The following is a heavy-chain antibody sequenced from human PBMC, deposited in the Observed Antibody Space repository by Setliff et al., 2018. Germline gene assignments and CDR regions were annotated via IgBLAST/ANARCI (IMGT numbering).Heavy chain of an antibody. V-gene: IGHV4-59*11. CDR3: ARGLAVNRFDP. CDR2: MYYSEIT. D-gene: IGHD3-16*01. Sequence: PSETLSLTCTVSGGSISTHYWSWIRQPPGKGLEWVGYMYYSEITKYNPSLESRVTISVDTAKKQFSLNLTSVTAADTAVYYCARGLAVNRFDPWGQGTLVTVSS. J-gene: IGHJ5*02. CDR1: GGSISTHY.